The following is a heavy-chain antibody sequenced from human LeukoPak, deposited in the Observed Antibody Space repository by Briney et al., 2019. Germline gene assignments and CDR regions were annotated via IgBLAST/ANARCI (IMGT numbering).Heavy chain of an antibody. J-gene: IGHJ5*02. V-gene: IGHV3-23*01. Sequence: GGSLRLSCAASGFAFSNYAMSWVRQAPGKGLEWVSGISGSGGSTSYADSVRGRFTISRDNSKNTLYLQMNSLRAEDTAVYYCARDGPPYYDFWSGYFSGVQEGPWFDPWGQGTLVTVSS. CDR1: GFAFSNYA. CDR2: ISGSGGST. CDR3: ARDGPPYYDFWSGYFSGVQEGPWFDP. D-gene: IGHD3-3*01.